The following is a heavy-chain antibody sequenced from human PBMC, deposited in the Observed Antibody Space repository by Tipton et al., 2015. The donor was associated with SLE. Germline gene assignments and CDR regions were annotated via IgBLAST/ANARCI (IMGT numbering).Heavy chain of an antibody. Sequence: QSGPEVKKPGASVKVSCKASGYTFTSYDINWVRQATGQGLEWMGWMNPNSGNTGYAQKFQGRVTITRNTSISTAYMELSSLRSEDTAGYYCARRGSSWYRGYFDLWGRGTLVTVSS. CDR2: MNPNSGNT. CDR3: ARRGSSWYRGYFDL. V-gene: IGHV1-8*03. J-gene: IGHJ2*01. CDR1: GYTFTSYD. D-gene: IGHD6-13*01.